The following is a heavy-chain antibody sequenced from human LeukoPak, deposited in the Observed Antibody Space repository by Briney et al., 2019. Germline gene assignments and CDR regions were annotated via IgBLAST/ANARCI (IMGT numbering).Heavy chain of an antibody. CDR1: GFTFSSYA. J-gene: IGHJ4*02. CDR3: VVSGSPGY. D-gene: IGHD2-15*01. CDR2: ISTDGYTT. V-gene: IGHV3-74*01. Sequence: GRSLRLSCAASGFTFSSYAMHWVRQAPRKGLVWVSRISTDGYTTDYADFVQGRFTASRDNTKNTWSLEMNSLRAEDTAVYYCVVSGSPGYWGQGTLVTVSS.